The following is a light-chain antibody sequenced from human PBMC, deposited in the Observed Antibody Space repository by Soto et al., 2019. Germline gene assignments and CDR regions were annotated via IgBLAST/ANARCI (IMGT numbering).Light chain of an antibody. J-gene: IGKJ1*01. CDR3: QQYHSSPRT. CDR2: WAS. V-gene: IGKV4-1*01. Sequence: DIVMTQSPDSLAVSLGERATINCKSSQSVLYSSNNKNNLAWYQQKPGQPPKLLIYWASTRKSGVPDRFSGSGSGTDFTLTISSLQAEDVAVYYCQQYHSSPRTFGQGTKVELK. CDR1: QSVLYSSNNKNN.